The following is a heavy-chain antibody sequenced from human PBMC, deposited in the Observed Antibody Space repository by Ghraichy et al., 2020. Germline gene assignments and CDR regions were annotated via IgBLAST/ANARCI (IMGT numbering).Heavy chain of an antibody. CDR1: GFTFSSYA. CDR2: ISYDGSNK. Sequence: GGSLRLSCAASGFTFSSYAMHWVRQAPGKGLEWVAVISYDGSNKYYADSVKGRFTISRDNSKNTLYLQMNSLRAEDTAVYYCARDLSGWGDSSGLVGYWGQGTLVTVSS. V-gene: IGHV3-30-3*01. D-gene: IGHD3-22*01. CDR3: ARDLSGWGDSSGLVGY. J-gene: IGHJ4*02.